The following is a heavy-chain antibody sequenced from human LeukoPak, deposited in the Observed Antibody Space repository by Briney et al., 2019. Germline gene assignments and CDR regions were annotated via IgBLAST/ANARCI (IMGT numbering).Heavy chain of an antibody. V-gene: IGHV1-2*02. Sequence: ASVKVSCKASGYTFTGYYMHWVRQAPGQGLEWMGWINPNSGGTNYAQKFQGRVTMTRDPSITTVYMELNKLRSDDTAVYFRARDSGLGSNWDEFFQHWGQGTLVSVSS. CDR2: INPNSGGT. CDR3: ARDSGLGSNWDEFFQH. J-gene: IGHJ1*01. D-gene: IGHD4-11*01. CDR1: GYTFTGYY.